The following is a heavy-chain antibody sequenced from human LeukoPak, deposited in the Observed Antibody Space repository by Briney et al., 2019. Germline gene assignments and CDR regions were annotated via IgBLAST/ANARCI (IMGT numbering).Heavy chain of an antibody. D-gene: IGHD1-7*01. CDR2: INHSGST. CDR1: GGSFSGYY. V-gene: IGHV4-34*01. CDR3: ARNNWNYHGRRRNWFDP. Sequence: SETLSLTCAVYGGSFSGYYWSWIRQPPGKGLEWLGEINHSGSTNYNPSLKSRVTISVDTSKNHFSLKLSSVTAADTAVYYCARNNWNYHGRRRNWFDPWGQGTLVTVSS. J-gene: IGHJ5*02.